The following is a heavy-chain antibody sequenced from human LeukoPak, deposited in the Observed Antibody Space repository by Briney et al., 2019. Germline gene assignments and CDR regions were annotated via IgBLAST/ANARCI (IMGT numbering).Heavy chain of an antibody. CDR2: VYSSGST. D-gene: IGHD3-3*01. CDR3: TRDMEYPGAGFDY. Sequence: SETLSLTCTVSGDSVSRSSYFWAWIRQPPGKGLEWIGSVYSSGSTYYNPSLRSQITISVDTSKNQFSLKLTSVAAADTAMYYCTRDMEYPGAGFDYWGQGIPVTVPS. CDR1: GDSVSRSSYF. J-gene: IGHJ4*02. V-gene: IGHV4-39*07.